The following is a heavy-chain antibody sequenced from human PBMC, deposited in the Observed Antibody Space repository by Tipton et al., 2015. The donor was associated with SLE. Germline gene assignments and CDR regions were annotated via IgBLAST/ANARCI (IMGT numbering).Heavy chain of an antibody. V-gene: IGHV4-4*07. CDR1: GGSIRTHY. CDR2: IYTGGNT. Sequence: TLSLTCTVSGGSIRTHYWSWIRQPPGKGLEWIGRIYTGGNTKYNPSLESRVTLSADASKAQFSLKLTSVTAADTAVYYCARTLGAIAHTVYDAFDIWGQGKMVTVSS. D-gene: IGHD1-26*01. J-gene: IGHJ3*02. CDR3: ARTLGAIAHTVYDAFDI.